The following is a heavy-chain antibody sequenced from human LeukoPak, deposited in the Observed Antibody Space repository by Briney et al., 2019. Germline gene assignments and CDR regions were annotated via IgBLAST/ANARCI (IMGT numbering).Heavy chain of an antibody. D-gene: IGHD3-3*01. Sequence: GASLKISCKGSGYTFSSYWIGWVRQMPGKGLEWMGIIYPGDSDTRYSPSLQGQVTISVDTSIGTAYLQWSSLKASDTAIYYCARQNDFRLDYWGQGTLVTVSS. CDR1: GYTFSSYW. CDR3: ARQNDFRLDY. J-gene: IGHJ4*02. V-gene: IGHV5-51*01. CDR2: IYPGDSDT.